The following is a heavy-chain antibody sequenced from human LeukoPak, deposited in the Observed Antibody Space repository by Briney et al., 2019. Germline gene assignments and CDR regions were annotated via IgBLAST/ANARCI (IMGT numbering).Heavy chain of an antibody. CDR1: GFTFSSYG. D-gene: IGHD6-6*01. CDR3: AKDGGSSSVNWFDP. V-gene: IGHV3-33*06. J-gene: IGHJ5*02. Sequence: PGGSLRLSCAASGFTFSSYGMHWVRQAPGKGLEWLAVIWYDGSNKYYADSVKGRFTISRDNSKNTLYLQMNSLRAEDTAVYYCAKDGGSSSVNWFDPWGQGTLVTVSS. CDR2: IWYDGSNK.